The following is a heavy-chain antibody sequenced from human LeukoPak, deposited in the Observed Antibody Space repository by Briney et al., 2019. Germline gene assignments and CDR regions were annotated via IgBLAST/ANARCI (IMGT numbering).Heavy chain of an antibody. D-gene: IGHD3-9*01. CDR3: AKGLDILTGYYDWFDP. CDR2: IRYDGSNK. V-gene: IGHV3-30*02. Sequence: GGSLRLSCAASGFTFSIYGMHWVRQAPGKGLEWVAFIRYDGSNKFYADSVKGRFTISRDNSKNTLYLQMNSLRAEDTAVYYCAKGLDILTGYYDWFDPWGQGTLVTVSS. CDR1: GFTFSIYG. J-gene: IGHJ5*02.